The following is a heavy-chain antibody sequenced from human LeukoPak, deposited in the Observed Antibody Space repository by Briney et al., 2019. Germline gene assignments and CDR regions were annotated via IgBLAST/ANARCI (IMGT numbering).Heavy chain of an antibody. J-gene: IGHJ3*02. CDR1: GGSISSYY. V-gene: IGHV4-59*01. CDR3: ARMLQDAFDI. D-gene: IGHD5-24*01. CDR2: INYSGST. Sequence: SETLSLTCTVSGGSISSYYWSWIRQPPGKGLEWIGYINYSGSTNYNPSLKSRVTISVDTSKNQFSLKLSSVTTADTAVYYCARMLQDAFDIWGQGTMVTVSS.